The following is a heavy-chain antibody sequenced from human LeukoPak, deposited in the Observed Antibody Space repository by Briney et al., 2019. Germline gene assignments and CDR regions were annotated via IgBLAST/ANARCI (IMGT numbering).Heavy chain of an antibody. CDR2: VYHSGDT. V-gene: IGHV4-59*01. CDR1: GGSIGHFY. Sequence: ASETLSLTCSVSGGSIGHFYWSWIRQPPGRGLEWIGNVYHSGDTKYSPSLQSRVTILVDTSQNQISLDLRSVTAADTALYYCARDDGYSTFDFWGLGTLVTVS. J-gene: IGHJ4*02. CDR3: ARDDGYSTFDF. D-gene: IGHD5-24*01.